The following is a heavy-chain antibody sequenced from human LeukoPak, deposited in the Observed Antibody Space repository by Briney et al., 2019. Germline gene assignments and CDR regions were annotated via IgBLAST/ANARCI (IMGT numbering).Heavy chain of an antibody. CDR3: ASPGSSLFDY. CDR2: ISSSSSTI. CDR1: GFSFSSYS. Sequence: PGGSLRLSCAASGFSFSSYSMNWVRQAPGKGLEWVSSISSSSSTIYYADSVKGRFTISRDNAKSSLYLQMNSLRAEDTAVYYCASPGSSLFDYWGQGTLVTVSS. V-gene: IGHV3-48*04. J-gene: IGHJ4*02. D-gene: IGHD6-13*01.